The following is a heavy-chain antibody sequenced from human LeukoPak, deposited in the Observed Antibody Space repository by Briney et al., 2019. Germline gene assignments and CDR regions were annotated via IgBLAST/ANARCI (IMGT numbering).Heavy chain of an antibody. J-gene: IGHJ5*02. CDR1: GFTFSSYA. CDR2: ISYDGSNK. V-gene: IGHV3-30-3*01. CDR3: ARAPSYSISNWFDP. D-gene: IGHD2-21*01. Sequence: GGSLRLSCAASGFTFSSYAMHWVRQAPGKGLEWVAVISYDGSNKYYADSVKGQFTISRDNSKNTLYLQMNSLRAEDTAVYYCARAPSYSISNWFDPWGQGTLVTVSS.